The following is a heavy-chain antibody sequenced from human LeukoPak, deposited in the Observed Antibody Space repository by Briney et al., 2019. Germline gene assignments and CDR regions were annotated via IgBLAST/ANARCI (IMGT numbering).Heavy chain of an antibody. D-gene: IGHD4-23*01. J-gene: IGHJ3*02. V-gene: IGHV3-74*01. CDR1: GFTFSNYW. Sequence: GGSLRLSCAASGFTFSNYWMHWVRQAPGKGLEWVSRISADGSDTSYADSVKGRFTISRDNAKNTLYLQMNGLRAGDTALYYCARDNSDAFDIWGQGTMVTVSS. CDR2: ISADGSDT. CDR3: ARDNSDAFDI.